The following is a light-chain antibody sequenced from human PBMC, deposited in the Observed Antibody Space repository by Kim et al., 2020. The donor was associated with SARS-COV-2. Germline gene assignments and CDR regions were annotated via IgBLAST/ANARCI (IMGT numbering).Light chain of an antibody. J-gene: IGLJ2*01. CDR1: NSDVGAYNY. V-gene: IGLV2-14*03. Sequence: QSAMTQPASVPGSPGQSITISCTGTNSDVGAYNYVSWYQQFPDNAPTLLTFDVSKRPSGVSNRFSGSKSGNTASLTISGVQAEDEADYYCAAYTTSDTLVFGGGTQLTVL. CDR2: DVS. CDR3: AAYTTSDTLV.